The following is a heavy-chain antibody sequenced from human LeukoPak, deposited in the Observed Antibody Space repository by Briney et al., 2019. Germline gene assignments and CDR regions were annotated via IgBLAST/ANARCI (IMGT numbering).Heavy chain of an antibody. J-gene: IGHJ4*02. D-gene: IGHD2-15*01. CDR2: ISGSGGST. Sequence: GGSLRLSCAASGFTFSSYAMSWVRQAPGKGLEWVSAISGSGGSTYYANSVKGRFTISRDNSKNTLYLQMNSLRAEDTAVYYCAGSPRWQSFDYWGQGTLVTVSS. V-gene: IGHV3-23*01. CDR3: AGSPRWQSFDY. CDR1: GFTFSSYA.